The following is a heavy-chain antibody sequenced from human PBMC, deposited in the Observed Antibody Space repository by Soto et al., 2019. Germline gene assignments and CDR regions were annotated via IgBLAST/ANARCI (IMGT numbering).Heavy chain of an antibody. Sequence: GSGPTLVNPTQTLTLTCTFSGFSLSTSGVGVGWIRQPPGKALEWLALIYWNDDKRYSPSLKSRLTITKNTTKNKVILTMNNMDSLDTATYFCAHSLGPIIAAAIKWGEDFDYWGQGTLVTVSS. CDR2: IYWNDDK. V-gene: IGHV2-5*01. CDR3: AHSLGPIIAAAIKWGEDFDY. CDR1: GFSLSTSGVG. J-gene: IGHJ4*02. D-gene: IGHD6-13*01.